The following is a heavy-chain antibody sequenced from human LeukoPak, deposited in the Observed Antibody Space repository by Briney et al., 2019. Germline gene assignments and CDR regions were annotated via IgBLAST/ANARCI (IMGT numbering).Heavy chain of an antibody. V-gene: IGHV3-66*01. Sequence: GGSLRLSCAASGFTVSSNYISWVRQAPGKGLEWVSVIYRGGSTYYADSVKGRFTISRDNSKNTVYLQINSLRAEDTAVYYCARKRWLQGAFDYWGQGTLVTVSS. D-gene: IGHD5-24*01. CDR3: ARKRWLQGAFDY. J-gene: IGHJ4*02. CDR1: GFTVSSNY. CDR2: IYRGGST.